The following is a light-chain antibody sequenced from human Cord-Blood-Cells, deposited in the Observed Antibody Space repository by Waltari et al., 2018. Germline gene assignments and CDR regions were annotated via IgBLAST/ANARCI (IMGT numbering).Light chain of an antibody. Sequence: QSALTQPASVSGSPGQSITISCTGTSSDVGGYNYVSWYQQHPGKAPKLMIYDVSKRASGVYNRFSGSKSGNTASLTISGLQAEDEADYYCSSYTSSSTVFGGGTKLTVL. J-gene: IGLJ3*02. CDR1: SSDVGGYNY. V-gene: IGLV2-14*01. CDR3: SSYTSSSTV. CDR2: DVS.